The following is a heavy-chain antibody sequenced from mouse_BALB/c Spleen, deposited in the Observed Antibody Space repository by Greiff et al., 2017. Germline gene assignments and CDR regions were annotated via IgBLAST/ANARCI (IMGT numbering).Heavy chain of an antibody. CDR3: TRGGSSYDGYFDV. J-gene: IGHJ1*01. CDR2: ISSGGSYT. Sequence: DVHLVESGGGLVKPGGSLKLSCAASGFTFSSYTMSWVRQTPEKRLEWVATISSGGSYTYYPDSVKGRFTISRDNAKNTLYLQMSSLKSEDTAMYYCTRGGSSYDGYFDVWGAGTTVTVSS. V-gene: IGHV5-6-4*01. D-gene: IGHD1-1*01. CDR1: GFTFSSYT.